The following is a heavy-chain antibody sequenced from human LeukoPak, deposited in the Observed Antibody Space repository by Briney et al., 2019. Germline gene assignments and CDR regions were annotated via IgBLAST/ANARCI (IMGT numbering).Heavy chain of an antibody. CDR3: ARVPMIVVVNDAFDI. Sequence: SETLSLTCTVSGGSISSSSYYWGWIRQPPGKGLEWIGSIYYSGSTYYNPSLKSRVTISVDTSKNQFSLKLSSVTAADTAVYYCARVPMIVVVNDAFDIWGQGTMVTVSS. V-gene: IGHV4-39*07. D-gene: IGHD3-22*01. CDR1: GGSISSSSYY. J-gene: IGHJ3*02. CDR2: IYYSGST.